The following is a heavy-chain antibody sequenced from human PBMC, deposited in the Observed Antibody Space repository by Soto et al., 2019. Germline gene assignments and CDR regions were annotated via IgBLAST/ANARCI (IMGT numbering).Heavy chain of an antibody. J-gene: IGHJ5*02. D-gene: IGHD4-4*01. V-gene: IGHV3-53*01. CDR2: ISGPGVT. Sequence: GGSLRLSCAASGFSVTNTYMHWVRQAPGKGLEWVSVISGPGVTYYADSVKGRIALSRDTSQNTMYLHMRNLRADDTAVYYCARTRLQYRELVSWGQGTLVTVSS. CDR1: GFSVTNTY. CDR3: ARTRLQYRELVS.